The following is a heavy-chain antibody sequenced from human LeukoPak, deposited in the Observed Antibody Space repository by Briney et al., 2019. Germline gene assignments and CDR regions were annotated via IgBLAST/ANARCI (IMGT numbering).Heavy chain of an antibody. CDR1: GFTFSSYA. Sequence: GGSLRLYCAASGFTFSSYAMSWVRQAPGKGLEWVSAIRGSGGSTYYADSVKGRFTISRDNSQNTLYLQMNSLRAEDTAVYYCAKDRGGYELYYYYYYYMDVWGKGTTVTVSS. CDR2: IRGSGGST. V-gene: IGHV3-23*01. CDR3: AKDRGGYELYYYYYYYMDV. J-gene: IGHJ6*03. D-gene: IGHD5-12*01.